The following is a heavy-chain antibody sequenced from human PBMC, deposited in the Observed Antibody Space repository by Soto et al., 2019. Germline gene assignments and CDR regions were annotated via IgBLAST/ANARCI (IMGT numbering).Heavy chain of an antibody. J-gene: IGHJ3*02. V-gene: IGHV3-53*01. CDR2: LYSGGNT. Sequence: PGGSLRLSCAASGLTVSSNYMTWVRQAPGKGLESVSLLYSGGNTYYADSVKGRFTISRDNSKNTLYLQMNSLRAEDTAVYYCARERIAAGGTHVAFDIWGQGTMVTVSS. D-gene: IGHD6-13*01. CDR1: GLTVSSNY. CDR3: ARERIAAGGTHVAFDI.